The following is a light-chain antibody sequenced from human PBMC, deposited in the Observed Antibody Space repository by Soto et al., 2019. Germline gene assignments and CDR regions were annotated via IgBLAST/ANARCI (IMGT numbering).Light chain of an antibody. CDR2: GAS. CDR1: QSVSSN. V-gene: IGKV3-15*01. J-gene: IGKJ1*01. CDR3: QQYNKWPET. Sequence: EIVMTQSPATLSVSPGGRATLSCRASQSVSSNLAWYQQKPGQAPRLLIYGASTRATGIPARFSGSESGTEFTLTISSLQSEDFAVYYCQQYNKWPETFGQGTKVEIK.